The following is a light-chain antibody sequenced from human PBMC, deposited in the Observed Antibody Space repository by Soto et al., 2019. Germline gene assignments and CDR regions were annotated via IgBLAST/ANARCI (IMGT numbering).Light chain of an antibody. CDR3: QRYEDLPIT. CDR1: RVISKF. J-gene: IGKJ5*01. Sequence: DIQMTQSPSSLSASVGDRVTITCQASRVISKFLNWYQQRPGKAPKLLIDDASNLQTGVPSRFSGSGSGTDFTLTISSLQPEDAATYYCQRYEDLPITFGQGTRLEIK. CDR2: DAS. V-gene: IGKV1-33*01.